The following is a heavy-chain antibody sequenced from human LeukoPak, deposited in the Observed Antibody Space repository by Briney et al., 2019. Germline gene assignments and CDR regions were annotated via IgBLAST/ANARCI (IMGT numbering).Heavy chain of an antibody. V-gene: IGHV3-74*01. CDR1: GFTFSSYW. J-gene: IGHJ6*02. CDR2: INSDGSST. CDR3: AREPGYSSGWYYYYGMDV. Sequence: GGSLRLSCAASGFTFSSYWMHWVRQAPGKGLVWVSRINSDGSSTSYADSVKGRFTISRDNAKNTLYPQMNSLRAEDTAVYYCAREPGYSSGWYYYYGMDVWGQGTTVTVSS. D-gene: IGHD6-19*01.